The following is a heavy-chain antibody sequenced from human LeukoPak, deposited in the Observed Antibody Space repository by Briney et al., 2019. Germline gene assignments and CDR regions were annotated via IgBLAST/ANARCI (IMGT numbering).Heavy chain of an antibody. V-gene: IGHV3-30*03. Sequence: GGSLRLSCAASGFTFSSYGMHWVRQAPGKGLEWVAVISYDGSNKYYADSVKGRFTISRDNAKNSLYLQMNSLRAEDTAVYYCAGETKEGQAVDLKPGPYYSYNSYMDVWGKGTTVTVSS. CDR2: ISYDGSNK. CDR3: AGETKEGQAVDLKPGPYYSYNSYMDV. D-gene: IGHD1-14*01. CDR1: GFTFSSYG. J-gene: IGHJ6*03.